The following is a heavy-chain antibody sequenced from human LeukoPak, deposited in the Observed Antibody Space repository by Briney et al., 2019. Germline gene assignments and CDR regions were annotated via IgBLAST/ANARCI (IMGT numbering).Heavy chain of an antibody. CDR3: VRVTFPSFDY. J-gene: IGHJ4*02. CDR2: ISSSSSNT. CDR1: GFTFSSYS. D-gene: IGHD2/OR15-2a*01. V-gene: IGHV3-21*01. Sequence: KPGGSLRLSCAASGFTFSSYSMSWVRQATANGPGWVSSISSSSSNTYYADSVKGRFTISRDNAKNSLYLQMNSLRAEDTAVYYCVRVTFPSFDYWGQGTLVTVSS.